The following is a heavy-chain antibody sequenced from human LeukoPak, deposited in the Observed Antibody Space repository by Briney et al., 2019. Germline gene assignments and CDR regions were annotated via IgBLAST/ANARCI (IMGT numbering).Heavy chain of an antibody. V-gene: IGHV3-53*01. CDR3: AKDRGYSGYDY. CDR1: GFTVSSNY. D-gene: IGHD5-12*01. Sequence: GGSLRLSCAASGFTVSSNYMSWVRQAPGKGLEWVSVIYSGGTTYFADSVKGRFTISRDNSKNTLNLQMNSLRAEDTAKYYCAKDRGYSGYDYWGQGTLVTVSS. CDR2: IYSGGTT. J-gene: IGHJ4*02.